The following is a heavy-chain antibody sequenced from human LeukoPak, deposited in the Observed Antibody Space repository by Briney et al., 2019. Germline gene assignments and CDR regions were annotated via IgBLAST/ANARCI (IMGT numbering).Heavy chain of an antibody. Sequence: GGALRLSCAASGFTFSSYDMHWVRQATGEGLECVSAIGTAGDTYYPGSVKGRFTISRENAKNSLYLQMNSLRAGDTAVYYCERGYVDTAGEEYFDYWGQGTLVTVSS. CDR2: IGTAGDT. CDR1: GFTFSSYD. CDR3: ERGYVDTAGEEYFDY. D-gene: IGHD5-18*01. V-gene: IGHV3-13*01. J-gene: IGHJ4*02.